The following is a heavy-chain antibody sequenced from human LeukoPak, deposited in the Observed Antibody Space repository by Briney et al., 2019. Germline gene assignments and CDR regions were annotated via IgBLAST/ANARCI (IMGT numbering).Heavy chain of an antibody. Sequence: ASVKVSCKASGYTFTSYGISWVRQAPGQGLEWMGIINPSGGSTSYAQKLQGRVTMTTDTSTSTAYMELRSLRSDDTAVYYCARETGIAAASYYYYYYMDVWGKGTTVTVSS. CDR1: GYTFTSYG. J-gene: IGHJ6*03. CDR2: INPSGGST. CDR3: ARETGIAAASYYYYYYMDV. D-gene: IGHD6-13*01. V-gene: IGHV1-18*01.